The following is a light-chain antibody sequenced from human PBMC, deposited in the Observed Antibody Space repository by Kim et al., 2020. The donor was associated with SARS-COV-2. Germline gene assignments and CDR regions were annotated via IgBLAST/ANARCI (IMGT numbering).Light chain of an antibody. CDR2: AAS. J-gene: IGKJ2*01. CDR1: QGIRKD. Sequence: DIQMTQSPSSLSASVGDRVTITCRASQGIRKDLGWYQQKPGKVPKRLIYAASNLESGVPSRFSGSGSGTDFSLTISSLQPEDFATYYCLQHNSYPRYTFGQGPKLEI. CDR3: LQHNSYPRYT. V-gene: IGKV1-17*01.